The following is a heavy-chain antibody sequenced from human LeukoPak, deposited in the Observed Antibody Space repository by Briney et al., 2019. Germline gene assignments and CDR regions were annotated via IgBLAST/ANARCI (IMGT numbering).Heavy chain of an antibody. Sequence: ASVKVSCKASGGTFSSYAISWVRQAPGQGPEWMGGIIPIFGTANYAQKFQGRVTITADESTSTAYMELSSLRSEDTAVYYCAREEEQWLVRWFDPWGQGTLVTVSS. V-gene: IGHV1-69*13. J-gene: IGHJ5*02. CDR3: AREEEQWLVRWFDP. CDR2: IIPIFGTA. CDR1: GGTFSSYA. D-gene: IGHD6-19*01.